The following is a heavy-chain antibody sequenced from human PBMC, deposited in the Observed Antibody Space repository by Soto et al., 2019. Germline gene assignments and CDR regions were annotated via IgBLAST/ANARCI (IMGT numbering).Heavy chain of an antibody. CDR3: AREALVVVTDKDYYYGMDV. Sequence: ASVKVSCKASGYSVTGNSIHWVRQAPGQGLEWMGWIHPYNGGTNYAQKPQGRVTMTTDTSTSTAYMELRSLRSDDTAVYYCAREALVVVTDKDYYYGMDVWGQGTTVTVSS. J-gene: IGHJ6*02. CDR1: GYSVTGNS. V-gene: IGHV1-18*04. D-gene: IGHD2-15*01. CDR2: IHPYNGGT.